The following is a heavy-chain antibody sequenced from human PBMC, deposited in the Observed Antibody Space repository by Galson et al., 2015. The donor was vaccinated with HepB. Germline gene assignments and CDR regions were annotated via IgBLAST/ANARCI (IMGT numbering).Heavy chain of an antibody. CDR1: GFTFSSYG. CDR3: AKAPHIVVVIAISLPPDY. V-gene: IGHV3-30*02. J-gene: IGHJ4*02. CDR2: IRYDGSNK. D-gene: IGHD2-21*01. Sequence: SLRLSCAASGFTFSSYGMHWVRQAPGKGLEWVAFIRYDGSNKYYADSVKGRFTISRDNSKNTLYLQMNSLRAEDTAVYYCAKAPHIVVVIAISLPPDYWGQGTLVTVSS.